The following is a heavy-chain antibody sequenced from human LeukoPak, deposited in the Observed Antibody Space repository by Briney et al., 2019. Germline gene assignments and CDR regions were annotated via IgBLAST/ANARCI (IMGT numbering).Heavy chain of an antibody. J-gene: IGHJ4*02. CDR3: ARVFASSGSYYYYFDY. Sequence: SVKVSCKASGGTFSSYAISWVRQAPGQGLEWMGGIIPIFGTANYAQKFQGRVTITADESTSTAYMELSSLRSEDTAVYYCARVFASSGSYYYYFDYWGQGTLVTVSS. CDR2: IIPIFGTA. CDR1: GGTFSSYA. D-gene: IGHD3-10*01. V-gene: IGHV1-69*01.